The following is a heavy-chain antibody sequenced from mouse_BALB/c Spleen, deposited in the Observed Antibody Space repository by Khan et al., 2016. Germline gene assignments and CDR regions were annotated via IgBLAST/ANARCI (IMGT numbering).Heavy chain of an antibody. CDR2: INSNGGST. D-gene: IGHD3-1*01. CDR1: GFTFINFG. CDR3: ARDAGAMDY. Sequence: VQLKESGGGLVQPGGSLKLSCAASGFTFINFGMSWFRQTPDRRLELVATINSNGGSTYYLDSVKGRFTISRDNAKNTLYLQMVSLKAEDTAMYYCARDAGAMDYWGHGTSVTVSS. V-gene: IGHV5-6-3*01. J-gene: IGHJ4*01.